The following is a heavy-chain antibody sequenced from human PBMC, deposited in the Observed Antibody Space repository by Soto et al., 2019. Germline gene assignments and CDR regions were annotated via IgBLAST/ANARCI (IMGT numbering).Heavy chain of an antibody. V-gene: IGHV3-7*03. Sequence: RGSLSLSCEASGFTLSGYGMRGFRQSPGKRLVRVGDIKHDGSVQYFVGAVKGRFTISRDNAKKRLYLQLNGLRAEDTALYYCARAPYSNAWYRFDLWGQGTRITVSS. CDR1: GFTLSGYG. D-gene: IGHD4-4*01. CDR2: IKHDGSVQ. J-gene: IGHJ4*02. CDR3: ARAPYSNAWYRFDL.